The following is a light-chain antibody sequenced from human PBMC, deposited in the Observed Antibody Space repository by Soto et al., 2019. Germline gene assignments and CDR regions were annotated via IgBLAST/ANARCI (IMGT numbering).Light chain of an antibody. V-gene: IGKV1-33*01. CDR3: QNHANVPWT. J-gene: IGKJ1*01. CDR2: AAS. CDR1: QDISSF. Sequence: DIQMTQSPASLSASVGDRVTITCQASQDISSFLYWYQQKPAKAPKFLIYAASNLETGVPSRFSGSGYGTDFTFSIASLQPEDIGTYYCQNHANVPWTVGRGTKVDIK.